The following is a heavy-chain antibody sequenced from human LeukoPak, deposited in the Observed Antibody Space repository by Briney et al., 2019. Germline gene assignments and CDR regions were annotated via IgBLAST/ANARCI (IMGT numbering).Heavy chain of an antibody. CDR1: GFTFSNAW. J-gene: IGHJ4*02. D-gene: IGHD5-24*01. CDR2: IKSKTDGGTT. V-gene: IGHV3-15*01. Sequence: GGSLRLSCAASGFTFSNAWMSWVRQAPGKGLEWVGRIKSKTDGGTTDYAAPVKGRFTISRDDSKNTLYLQMNSLKTEDTAVYYCTSPRWLQSDPDDWGQGTLVTVSS. CDR3: TSPRWLQSDPDD.